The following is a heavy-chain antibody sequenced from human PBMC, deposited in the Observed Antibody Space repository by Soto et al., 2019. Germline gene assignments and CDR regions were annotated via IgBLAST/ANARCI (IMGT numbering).Heavy chain of an antibody. Sequence: QLQLQESGSGLVKPSQTLSLTCAFSGGAISSGGYYWNWMRQPPGKGLEWIGYIYHSGSTYYNPSLKSRVTISVDKSKNQFSLKLNTVTAADTAVYYCARDQLEGNWFDPWGQGTLVTVSS. V-gene: IGHV4-30-2*01. CDR1: GGAISSGGYY. CDR2: IYHSGST. J-gene: IGHJ5*02. D-gene: IGHD1-1*01. CDR3: ARDQLEGNWFDP.